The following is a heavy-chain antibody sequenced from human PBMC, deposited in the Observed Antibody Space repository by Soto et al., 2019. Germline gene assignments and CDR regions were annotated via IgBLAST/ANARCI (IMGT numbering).Heavy chain of an antibody. CDR2: IYNTGKT. CDR1: GGSVNSGGYF. V-gene: IGHV4-31*03. J-gene: IGHJ6*02. CDR3: ARVEEEYNYHGMDV. Sequence: SETLSLTCTVSGGSVNSGGYFWTWIRQRPGSGLEWIGYIYNTGKTYNPSLRSRLTMSVDTSKNQFSLNLNSVTAADTAVYYCARVEEEYNYHGMDVWGQGTTVTASS.